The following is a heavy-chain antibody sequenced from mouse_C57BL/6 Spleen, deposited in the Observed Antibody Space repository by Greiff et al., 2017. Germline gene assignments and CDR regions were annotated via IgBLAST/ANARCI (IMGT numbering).Heavy chain of an antibody. J-gene: IGHJ4*01. CDR3: ARKEDDGYFPYAMGD. Sequence: EVKLLESGPGLVKPSQSLSLTCSVSGYSITSGYFWYWIRQFPGNKLEWIGYISYDGSTNYNPSRKNHISLTRDTSKTKFFLKLHTVTTEDAATYYCARKEDDGYFPYAMGDWGQGTSVTVSS. CDR2: ISYDGST. D-gene: IGHD2-3*01. CDR1: GYSITSGYF. V-gene: IGHV3-6*01.